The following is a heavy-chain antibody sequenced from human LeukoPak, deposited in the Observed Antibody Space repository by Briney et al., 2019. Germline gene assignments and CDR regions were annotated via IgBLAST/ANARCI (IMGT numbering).Heavy chain of an antibody. CDR2: IYPGDSDT. CDR3: ARHYYYDSSGYYQGWFDP. Sequence: AGESLKISCKGSGYSFTSYWIGWVRQMPGKGPEWVGIIYPGDSDTRYSPSFQGPVTISADKSISTAYLQWSSLKASDTAMYYCARHYYYDSSGYYQGWFDPWGQGTLVTVSS. CDR1: GYSFTSYW. J-gene: IGHJ5*02. D-gene: IGHD3-22*01. V-gene: IGHV5-51*01.